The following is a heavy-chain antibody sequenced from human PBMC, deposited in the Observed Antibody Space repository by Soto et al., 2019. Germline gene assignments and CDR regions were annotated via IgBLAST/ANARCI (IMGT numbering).Heavy chain of an antibody. Sequence: EVQLVESGGGLVQPGRTLRLSCAASGFTFDDHAMHWVRQVPGKGLEWVSAISWNSANIGYADAVKGRFTISSGNATSSLYLQVNSLRTEDTALYYCARDFRGGEHPIYSNMDVWGQGTTVTVSS. CDR2: ISWNSANI. CDR1: GFTFDDHA. V-gene: IGHV3-9*01. J-gene: IGHJ6*02. D-gene: IGHD3-10*01. CDR3: ARDFRGGEHPIYSNMDV.